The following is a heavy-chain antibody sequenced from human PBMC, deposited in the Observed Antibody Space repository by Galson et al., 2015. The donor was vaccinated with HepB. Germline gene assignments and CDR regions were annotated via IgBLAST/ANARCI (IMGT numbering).Heavy chain of an antibody. CDR3: SRERRPNHGYYWAMDA. CDR1: GFTFSSYS. J-gene: IGHJ6*02. V-gene: IGHV3-48*04. Sequence: SLRLSCAASGFTFSSYSMNWVRQAPGKGLEWIAYISHNTWTRFYADSVKGRFTASRDNNKNSVDLQLSSLRADDTAVYFCSRERRPNHGYYWAMDAWGQGTTVTVSS. CDR2: ISHNTWTR.